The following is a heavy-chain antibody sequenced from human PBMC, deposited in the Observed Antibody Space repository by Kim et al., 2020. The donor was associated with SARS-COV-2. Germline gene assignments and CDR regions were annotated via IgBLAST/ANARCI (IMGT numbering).Heavy chain of an antibody. D-gene: IGHD3-22*01. V-gene: IGHV1-24*01. CDR2: FDPEDGET. CDR3: AAWWPDFYDSSGYYYVSRYHCY. J-gene: IGHJ4*02. Sequence: ASVKVSCKVSGYTLTELSMHWVRQAPGKGLEWMGGFDPEDGETIYAQKFQGRVTMTEDTSTDTAYMELSSLRSEDTAVYYCAAWWPDFYDSSGYYYVSRYHCYWGQGTLVTVSS. CDR1: GYTLTELS.